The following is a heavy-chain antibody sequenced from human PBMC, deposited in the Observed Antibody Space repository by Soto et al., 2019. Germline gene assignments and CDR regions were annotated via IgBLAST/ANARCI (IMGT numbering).Heavy chain of an antibody. CDR2: LRGTSGTT. CDR1: GFPFRNYA. J-gene: IGHJ4*01. D-gene: IGHD4-17*01. CDR3: AKDREYGDFFDY. Sequence: EVQLLESGGGLVQPGGSLRLSCAASGFPFRNYAMHWVRQTPGKGLEWVSTLRGTSGTTYYADSVKGRFIISRDTSKNTLYLQINSLRAEDTAVYDCAKDREYGDFFDYWGQGTLVTVSS. V-gene: IGHV3-23*01.